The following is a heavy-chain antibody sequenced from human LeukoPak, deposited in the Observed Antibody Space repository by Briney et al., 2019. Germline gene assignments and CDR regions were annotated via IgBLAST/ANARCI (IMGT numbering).Heavy chain of an antibody. Sequence: SEALSLTCAVYGGSFSGYYWSWIRQPPGKGLEWIGEINHSGSTNYNPSLKSRVTISVDTSKNQFSLKLSSVTAADTAVYYCARSRVSGYYLLWGRGTLVTVSS. V-gene: IGHV4-34*01. D-gene: IGHD3-22*01. CDR1: GGSFSGYY. J-gene: IGHJ2*01. CDR2: INHSGST. CDR3: ARSRVSGYYLL.